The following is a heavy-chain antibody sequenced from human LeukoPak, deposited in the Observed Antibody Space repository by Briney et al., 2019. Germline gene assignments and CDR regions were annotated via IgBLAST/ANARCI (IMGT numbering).Heavy chain of an antibody. J-gene: IGHJ4*02. Sequence: GGSLRLSCAASGFTFSTYAMSWVRQAPGKGLEWVSSISISGGSTYYAESVKGRFTISRDNSRNTLYLQMNSLRAEDTAVYYCAKDQGIVVVPAAHDYWGQGTLVTVSS. CDR1: GFTFSTYA. CDR3: AKDQGIVVVPAAHDY. D-gene: IGHD2-2*01. V-gene: IGHV3-23*01. CDR2: ISISGGST.